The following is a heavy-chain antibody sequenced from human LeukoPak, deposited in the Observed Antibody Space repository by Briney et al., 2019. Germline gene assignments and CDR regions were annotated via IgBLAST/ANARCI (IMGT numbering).Heavy chain of an antibody. Sequence: AGGSLRLSCAASGFTISTYWMSWVRQAPGKGLEWVANIKQDGSEKYYVDSVKGRFTISRDNAKNSLYLQMNSLRAEDTAVYYCARDGSGTPPAYWGQGTLVTVSS. CDR2: IKQDGSEK. CDR1: GFTISTYW. D-gene: IGHD1-26*01. J-gene: IGHJ4*02. CDR3: ARDGSGTPPAY. V-gene: IGHV3-7*01.